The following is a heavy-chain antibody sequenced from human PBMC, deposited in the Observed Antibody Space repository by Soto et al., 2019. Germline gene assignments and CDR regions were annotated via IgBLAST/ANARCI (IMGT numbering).Heavy chain of an antibody. D-gene: IGHD2-21*02. J-gene: IGHJ2*01. Sequence: QVQLVQSGAEVKKPGSSVKVSCKASGGTFSSYTISWVRQAPGQGLEWMGRIIPILGIANYAQKFQGRVTITADKSTSTAYMELSSLRCEGTAVYYCARVEGAYCGGDCYSHWYFDLWGRGTLVTVSS. CDR1: GGTFSSYT. V-gene: IGHV1-69*02. CDR2: IIPILGIA. CDR3: ARVEGAYCGGDCYSHWYFDL.